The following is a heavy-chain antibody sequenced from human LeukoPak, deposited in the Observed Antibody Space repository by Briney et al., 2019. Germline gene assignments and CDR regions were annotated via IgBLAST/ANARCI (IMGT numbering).Heavy chain of an antibody. CDR3: AKPLGGNYPQPFDY. V-gene: IGHV3-30*02. Sequence: PGGSLRLSCAASGFTFSSYGMYWVRQAPGKGLEWVAYIRYDATNKFYVDSVKGRFTISRDNSKNTLYLQMNSLRAEDTALYYCAKPLGGNYPQPFDYWGQGTLDTVSS. D-gene: IGHD1-26*01. CDR1: GFTFSSYG. J-gene: IGHJ4*02. CDR2: IRYDATNK.